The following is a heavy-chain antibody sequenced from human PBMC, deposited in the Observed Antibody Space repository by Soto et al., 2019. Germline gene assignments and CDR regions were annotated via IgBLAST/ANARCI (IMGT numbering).Heavy chain of an antibody. CDR1: GDSISRGGYS. V-gene: IGHV4-30-2*01. J-gene: IGHJ5*02. D-gene: IGHD2-15*01. CDR3: ARVLRCSGGTCDPTGGWFDP. CDR2: IYHSGST. Sequence: PSETLSLTCAVSGDSISRGGYSWSWIRQPPGKGLELIGYIYHSGSTYYNPSVKSRVTISVDRSKNQLFLTLSSVTAADTAVYYCARVLRCSGGTCDPTGGWFDPWGQGSLVTVSS.